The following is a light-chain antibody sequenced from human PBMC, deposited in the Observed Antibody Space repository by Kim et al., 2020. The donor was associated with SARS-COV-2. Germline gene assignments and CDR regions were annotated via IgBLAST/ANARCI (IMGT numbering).Light chain of an antibody. CDR1: QSISSY. CDR3: QQRSNWPPYT. CDR2: DAA. J-gene: IGKJ2*01. Sequence: LPPGERATLSCRASQSISSYLAWYQQKPGQAPTLLIYDAATRATGIPARFSGSGSGTDFTLTISSLEPEDFAVYYCQQRSNWPPYTFGQGTKLEI. V-gene: IGKV3-11*01.